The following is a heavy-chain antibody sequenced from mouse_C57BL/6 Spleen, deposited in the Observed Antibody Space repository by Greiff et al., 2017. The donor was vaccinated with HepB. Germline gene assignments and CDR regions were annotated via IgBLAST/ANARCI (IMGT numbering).Heavy chain of an antibody. D-gene: IGHD2-5*01. Sequence: EVKLMESGGGLVQPGGSMKLSCVASGFTFSNYWMNWVRQSPEKGLEWVAQIRLKSDNYATHYAESVKGRFTISRDDSKSSVYLQMNNLRAEDTGIYYCTGGAYYSNYVTSYYAMDYWGQGTSVTVSS. CDR3: TGGAYYSNYVTSYYAMDY. J-gene: IGHJ4*01. CDR1: GFTFSNYW. V-gene: IGHV6-3*01. CDR2: IRLKSDNYAT.